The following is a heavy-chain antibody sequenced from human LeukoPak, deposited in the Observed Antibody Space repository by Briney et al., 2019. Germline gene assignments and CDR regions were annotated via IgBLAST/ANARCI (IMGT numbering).Heavy chain of an antibody. Sequence: SETLSLTCTVSGGSINNSYWTWIRQPPGKGLEWIGHIYYSGSTNYSPSLKSLVTISVDTSKNQFSLKLSSVTAADTAVYYCARDKSHSSSWSHYYMDVWGKGTTVTVSS. D-gene: IGHD6-13*01. CDR2: IYYSGST. J-gene: IGHJ6*03. CDR3: ARDKSHSSSWSHYYMDV. CDR1: GGSINNSY. V-gene: IGHV4-59*12.